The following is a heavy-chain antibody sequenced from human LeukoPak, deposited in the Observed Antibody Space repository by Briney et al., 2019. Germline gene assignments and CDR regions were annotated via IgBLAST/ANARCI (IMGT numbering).Heavy chain of an antibody. V-gene: IGHV1-69*13. J-gene: IGHJ5*02. CDR1: GGTFSSYA. D-gene: IGHD3-22*01. CDR2: IIPIFGTA. CDR3: ANYYDSSGYYQWFDP. Sequence: SVKVSCKASGGTFSSYAISWVRQAPGQGLEWMGGIIPIFGTANYAQKFQGRVTITPDESTSTAYMELSSLRSEDTAVYYCANYYDSSGYYQWFDPWGQGTLVTVSS.